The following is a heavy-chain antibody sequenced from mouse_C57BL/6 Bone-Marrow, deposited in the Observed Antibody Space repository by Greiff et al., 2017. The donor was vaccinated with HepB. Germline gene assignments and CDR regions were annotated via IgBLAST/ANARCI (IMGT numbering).Heavy chain of an antibody. D-gene: IGHD2-5*01. V-gene: IGHV5-9-1*02. CDR3: TRWAYSNPYYFDY. CDR1: GFTFSSYA. Sequence: EVMLVESGEGLVKPGGSLKLSCAASGFTFSSYAMSWVRQTPEKRLEWVAYISSGGDYIYYADTVKGRFTISRDNARNTLYLQMSSLKSEDTAMYYCTRWAYSNPYYFDYWGQGTTLTVSS. J-gene: IGHJ2*01. CDR2: ISSGGDYI.